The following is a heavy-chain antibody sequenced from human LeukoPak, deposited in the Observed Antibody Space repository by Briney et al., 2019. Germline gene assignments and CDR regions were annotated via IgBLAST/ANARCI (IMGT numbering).Heavy chain of an antibody. CDR3: ARGRGEDGYNSLAIPLDY. CDR2: TYYRSKWYN. J-gene: IGHJ4*02. D-gene: IGHD5-12*01. CDR1: GDSVSSNSAA. V-gene: IGHV6-1*01. Sequence: SQTLSLTCAISGDSVSSNSAAWNWIRQSPSRGLEWLGRTYYRSKWYNDYAVSVKSRITINPDTSKNQFSLQLNSVTPEDTAVYYCARGRGEDGYNSLAIPLDYWGQGTLVTVSS.